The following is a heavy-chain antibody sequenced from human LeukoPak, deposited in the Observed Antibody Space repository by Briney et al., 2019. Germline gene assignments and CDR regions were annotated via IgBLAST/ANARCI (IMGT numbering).Heavy chain of an antibody. CDR1: GGTFSSYA. D-gene: IGHD3-22*01. J-gene: IGHJ4*02. CDR2: IIPILGIA. V-gene: IGHV1-69*04. CDR3: VGSSGYHFHYFDY. Sequence: SVKVSCKASGGTFSSYAISWVRQAPGQGLEWMGRIIPILGIANYAQKFQGRVTITADKSTSTAYMELSSLRSEDTAVYYCVGSSGYHFHYFDYWGQGTLVTVSS.